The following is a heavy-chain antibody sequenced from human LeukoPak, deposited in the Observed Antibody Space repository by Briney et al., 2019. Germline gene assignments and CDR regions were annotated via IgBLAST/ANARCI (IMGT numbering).Heavy chain of an antibody. V-gene: IGHV1-46*01. J-gene: IGHJ4*02. CDR2: INPSGGST. CDR3: ARADNYYDSSGYYDY. D-gene: IGHD3-22*01. Sequence: ASVKVSCKASGYTFTSYYMHWVRQAPGQGLEWMGIINPSGGSTSCAQKFQGRVTMTRDTSTSTVYMELSSLRSEDTAVYYCARADNYYDSSGYYDYWGQGTLVTVSS. CDR1: GYTFTSYY.